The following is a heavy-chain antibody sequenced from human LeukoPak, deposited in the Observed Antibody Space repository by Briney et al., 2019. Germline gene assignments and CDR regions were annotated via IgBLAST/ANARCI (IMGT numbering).Heavy chain of an antibody. V-gene: IGHV3-9*03. CDR2: ISWNSGSI. J-gene: IGHJ3*02. CDR1: GFTFDDYA. Sequence: GGSLRLSCAASGFTFDDYAMHWGRQAPGSGLEWVSGISWNSGSIGYADSVKGRFTISRDNAKNSLYLQMNRLRAEDMALYYCAKDTVAARRGDAFDIRGQGTMVTVSS. D-gene: IGHD6-6*01. CDR3: AKDTVAARRGDAFDI.